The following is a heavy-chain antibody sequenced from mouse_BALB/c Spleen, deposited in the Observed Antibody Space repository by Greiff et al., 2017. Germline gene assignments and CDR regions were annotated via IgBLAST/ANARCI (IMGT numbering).Heavy chain of an antibody. CDR3: ARFYYDYDWFAY. D-gene: IGHD2-4*01. CDR1: GFNIKDTY. V-gene: IGHV14-3*02. CDR2: IDPANGNT. Sequence: EVKLQESGAELVKPGASVKLSCTASGFNIKDTYMHWVKQRPEQGLEWIGRIDPANGNTKYDPKFQGKATITADTSSNTAYLQLSSLTSEDTAVYYCARFYYDYDWFAYWGQGTLVTVSA. J-gene: IGHJ3*01.